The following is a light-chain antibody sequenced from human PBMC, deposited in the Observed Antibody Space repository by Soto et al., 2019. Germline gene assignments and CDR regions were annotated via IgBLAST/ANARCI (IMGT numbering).Light chain of an antibody. V-gene: IGKV1-5*03. Sequence: DIQMTQSPSTLSASVGDRVIITCRASQSINSWLAWYQQKPGKAPELLISKASSLQSGVPPRFSGSGSGTEFSLTFSSLQPDDFATYYFQQYNTYSWTFGQGTKLEIK. J-gene: IGKJ1*01. CDR2: KAS. CDR3: QQYNTYSWT. CDR1: QSINSW.